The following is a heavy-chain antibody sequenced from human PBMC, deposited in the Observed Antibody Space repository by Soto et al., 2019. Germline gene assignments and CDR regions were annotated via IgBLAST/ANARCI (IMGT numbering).Heavy chain of an antibody. V-gene: IGHV3-23*01. D-gene: IGHD3-22*01. CDR3: AKDGYYYDSSGYYWLQKQVDY. CDR2: ISGSGGST. CDR1: GFTFSSYA. J-gene: IGHJ4*02. Sequence: GGSLRLSCAASGFTFSSYAMSWVRQAPGKGLEWVSAISGSGGSTYYADSVKGRFTISRDNSKNTLYLQMNSLRAEDTAVYYCAKDGYYYDSSGYYWLQKQVDYWGQGTLVTVSS.